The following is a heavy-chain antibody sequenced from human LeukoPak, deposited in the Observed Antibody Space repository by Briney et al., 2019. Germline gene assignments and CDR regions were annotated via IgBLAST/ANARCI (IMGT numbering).Heavy chain of an antibody. CDR2: IKQDGSEK. D-gene: IGHD2-21*01. J-gene: IGHJ4*02. CDR3: ARGCFGENNY. Sequence: GGSLRLSCAASGFTFRSYWMTWVRQAPGKGLEWVANIKQDGSEKYYVDSVQGRLTITRDNAKNSLYLQMTRLRTEDTVLYYGARGCFGENNYWGQGNVVTVSS. V-gene: IGHV3-7*01. CDR1: GFTFRSYW.